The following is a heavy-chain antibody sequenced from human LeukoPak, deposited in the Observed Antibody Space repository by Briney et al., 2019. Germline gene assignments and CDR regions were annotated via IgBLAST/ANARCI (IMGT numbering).Heavy chain of an antibody. Sequence: ETLSLTCIVSGDSISSYYWSWVRQAPGKGLEWVANIKQDGSEKYYVDSVKGRFTISRDNAKNSLYLQMNSLRAEDTAVYYCARVPTSRSFDYWGQGTLVTVSS. CDR1: GDSISSYY. V-gene: IGHV3-7*03. CDR3: ARVPTSRSFDY. J-gene: IGHJ4*02. CDR2: IKQDGSEK.